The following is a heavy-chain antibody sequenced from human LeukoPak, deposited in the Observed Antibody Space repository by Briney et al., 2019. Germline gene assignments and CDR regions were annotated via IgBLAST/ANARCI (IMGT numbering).Heavy chain of an antibody. CDR1: GYTFTSYA. CDR2: INAGNGNT. D-gene: IGHD5-12*01. Sequence: GASVNVSCKASGYTFTSYAMHWVRQAPGQRLEWMGWINAGNGNTKYSQKFQGRVTITRDTSASTAYMELSSLRSEDTAVYYCARGIVATIFSPPSYGMDVWGQGTTVTASS. CDR3: ARGIVATIFSPPSYGMDV. V-gene: IGHV1-3*01. J-gene: IGHJ6*02.